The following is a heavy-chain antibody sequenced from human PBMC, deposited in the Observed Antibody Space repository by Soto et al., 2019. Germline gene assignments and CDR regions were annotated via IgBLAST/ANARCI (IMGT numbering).Heavy chain of an antibody. Sequence: PSQTLSLTCAISGDSVSSNSAAWNWIRQSPSRGLEWLGRTYYRSKWYNDYAVSVKSRITINPDTSKNQFSLQLNSVTPEDTAVYYCAGDRGIAVAGTRAYYYYYVMDVWGQGTTVTVSS. D-gene: IGHD6-19*01. CDR3: AGDRGIAVAGTRAYYYYYVMDV. V-gene: IGHV6-1*01. J-gene: IGHJ6*02. CDR1: GDSVSSNSAA. CDR2: TYYRSKWYN.